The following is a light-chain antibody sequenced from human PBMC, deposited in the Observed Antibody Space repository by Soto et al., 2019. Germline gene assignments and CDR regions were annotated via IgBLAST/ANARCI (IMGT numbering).Light chain of an antibody. CDR2: GAS. V-gene: IGKV3-15*01. J-gene: IGKJ2*01. Sequence: EIVVTQTQATLSVSPGERATLACRASESVSSNLAWYQQKPGQAPRLLIYGASTRATGIPARISGSGSGTEFTLTINCLQSEDFAVYCCPQYTDNWPPFGQGGKL. CDR1: ESVSSN. CDR3: PQYTDNWPP.